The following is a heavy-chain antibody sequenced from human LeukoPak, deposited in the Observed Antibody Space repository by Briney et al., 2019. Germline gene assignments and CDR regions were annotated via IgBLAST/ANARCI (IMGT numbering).Heavy chain of an antibody. D-gene: IGHD2-2*01. CDR1: GFTFSSYG. CDR2: ISGSGDNT. Sequence: GGTLRLSCAASGFTFSSYGVSWVRQAPGKGLEWVSVISGSGDNTHYADSVKGRFTISRDNAKNSLYLQMNSLRAEDTAVYYCARDRTDIVVVPAAILDYWGQGTLVTVSS. CDR3: ARDRTDIVVVPAAILDY. V-gene: IGHV3-23*01. J-gene: IGHJ4*02.